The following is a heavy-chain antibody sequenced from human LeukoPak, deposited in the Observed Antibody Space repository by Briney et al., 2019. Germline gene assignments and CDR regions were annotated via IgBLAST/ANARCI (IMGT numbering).Heavy chain of an antibody. CDR2: IHNSGTT. J-gene: IGHJ5*01. CDR1: GGSLSSGDYH. V-gene: IGHV4-39*01. Sequence: SETLSLTCTVSGGSLSSGDYHWAWVRQPPGKGLDWIANIHNSGTTHYNPSLRGRVTISIDTSRNQFSLNLSSVTAADTAVYYCARRPPVAGGWFDSWGQGTLVTVSS. D-gene: IGHD6-19*01. CDR3: ARRPPVAGGWFDS.